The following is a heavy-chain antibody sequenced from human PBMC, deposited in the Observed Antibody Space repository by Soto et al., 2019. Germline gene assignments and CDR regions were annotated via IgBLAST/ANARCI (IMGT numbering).Heavy chain of an antibody. V-gene: IGHV3-15*07. Sequence: PGGSLRLSCAASGFTFSNAWMNWVRQAPGKGLEWVGRIKSKTDGGTTDYAAPVKGRFTISRDDSKNTLYLQMNSLKTEDTAVYYCTTSAPGPPYSRPRVIDYYYGMDVWGQGTTVTVSS. CDR3: TTSAPGPPYSRPRVIDYYYGMDV. J-gene: IGHJ6*02. D-gene: IGHD6-13*01. CDR2: IKSKTDGGTT. CDR1: GFTFSNAW.